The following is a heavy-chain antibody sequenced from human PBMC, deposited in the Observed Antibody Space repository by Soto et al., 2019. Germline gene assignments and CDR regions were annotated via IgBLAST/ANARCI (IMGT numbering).Heavy chain of an antibody. CDR1: GGSIKSYY. CDR3: AKTALGWLDP. D-gene: IGHD2-21*02. V-gene: IGHV4-59*01. J-gene: IGHJ5*02. CDR2: IFYSGRSGST. Sequence: TLCLTFGVSGGSIKSYYWSWIRQPPGKGLEWIGYIFYSGRSGSTNYNPSLKSRVTISVDTSKNQFSLKVSSVTAADTAVYYCAKTALGWLDPWGQGTLVTVSS.